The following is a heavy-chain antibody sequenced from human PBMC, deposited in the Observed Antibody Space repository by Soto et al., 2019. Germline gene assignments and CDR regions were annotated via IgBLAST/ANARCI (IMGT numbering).Heavy chain of an antibody. CDR1: GYTFTSYG. Sequence: ASVKVSCKASGYTFTSYGISWVRQAPGQGLEWMGWISAYNGNTNYAQKLQGRVTMTTDTSTSTAYMELRSLRSDDTAVYYCARGAGLVRWNGIYYYYYYMDVWGKGTTVTVSS. J-gene: IGHJ6*03. CDR3: ARGAGLVRWNGIYYYYYYMDV. CDR2: ISAYNGNT. D-gene: IGHD1-1*01. V-gene: IGHV1-18*01.